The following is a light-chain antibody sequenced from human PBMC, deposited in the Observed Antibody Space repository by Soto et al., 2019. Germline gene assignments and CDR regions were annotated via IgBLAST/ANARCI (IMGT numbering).Light chain of an antibody. J-gene: IGLJ2*01. V-gene: IGLV3-21*04. CDR2: YDS. CDR3: QVWDSSSDHVV. CDR1: NIGSKS. Sequence: SYELTQPPSVSVAPGKTARITCGGNNIGSKSVHWCQQKPGQAPVLVIYYDSDRPSGIPERFSGSNSGNTATLTISRVEAGDEADYYCQVWDSSSDHVVFGGGTKLTVL.